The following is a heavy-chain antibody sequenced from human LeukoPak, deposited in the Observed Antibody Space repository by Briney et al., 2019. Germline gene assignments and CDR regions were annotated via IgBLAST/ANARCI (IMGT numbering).Heavy chain of an antibody. V-gene: IGHV1-18*04. CDR2: ISVYNGDT. CDR3: VRGGGFNSGFEY. J-gene: IGHJ4*02. CDR1: GYTFTSYG. D-gene: IGHD3-10*01. Sequence: ASVKVSCKASGYTFTSYGITWVRQAPGQGLEWMGWISVYNGDTKYAQNLQGRVTLTTDTSTSTAYMELRSLRSDDTAVYYCVRGGGFNSGFEYWGQGTLVIVSS.